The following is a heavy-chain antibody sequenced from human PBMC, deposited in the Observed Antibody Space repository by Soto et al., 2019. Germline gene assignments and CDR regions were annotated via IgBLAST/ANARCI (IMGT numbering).Heavy chain of an antibody. CDR1: CCSLITSGMC. CDR2: IDWDDDK. Sequence: SVPTLLNPTHTLTLTFTFSCCSLITSGMCVSCIRQPPGKALEWLALIDWDDDKYYSTSLKTRLTISKDTSKKQVVLTMTNMEHVDTATYYCARSNYYDSSGYYKDFEYWGQGTLVTVSS. V-gene: IGHV2-70*01. CDR3: ARSNYYDSSGYYKDFEY. J-gene: IGHJ4*02. D-gene: IGHD3-22*01.